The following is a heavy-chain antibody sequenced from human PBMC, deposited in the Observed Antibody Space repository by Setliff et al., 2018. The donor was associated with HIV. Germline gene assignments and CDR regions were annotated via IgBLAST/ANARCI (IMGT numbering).Heavy chain of an antibody. CDR3: ATLWMRGGYFDT. CDR1: GFTFNSYW. CDR2: INNDETIT. V-gene: IGHV3-74*01. J-gene: IGHJ4*02. D-gene: IGHD2-15*01. Sequence: PGGSLRLSCAASGFTFNSYWMHWVRQAPGKGLMWVSHINNDETITKYADSVKGRFTISRDNAENTVYLQMNSLRPEDTAVYYCATLWMRGGYFDTWGQGTLVTVSS.